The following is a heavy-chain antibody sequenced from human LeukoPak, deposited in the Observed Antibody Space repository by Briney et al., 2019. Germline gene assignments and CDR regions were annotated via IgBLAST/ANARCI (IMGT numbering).Heavy chain of an antibody. CDR2: IRYDGSNK. CDR3: AKAASSVGYDFWSGYRMSWFDP. D-gene: IGHD3-3*01. J-gene: IGHJ5*02. Sequence: GGSLRLSCAASGFTFSSYGMHWVRQAPGKGLEWVAFIRYDGSNKYYADSVKGRFTISRDNSKNTLYLQMNSLGAEDTAVYYCAKAASSVGYDFWSGYRMSWFDPWGQGTLVTVSS. V-gene: IGHV3-30*02. CDR1: GFTFSSYG.